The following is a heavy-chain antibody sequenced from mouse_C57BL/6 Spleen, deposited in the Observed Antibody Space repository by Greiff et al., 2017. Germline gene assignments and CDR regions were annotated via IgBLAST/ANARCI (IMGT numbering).Heavy chain of an antibody. Sequence: LQQPGAELVRPGTSVKLSCKASGYTFTSYWMHWVKQRPGQGLEWIGVIDPSDSYTNYNQKFKGKATLTVDTSSSTAYMQLSSLTSEDSAVYYCARKADSSGTYYAMDYWGQGTSVTVSS. D-gene: IGHD3-2*02. CDR2: IDPSDSYT. CDR1: GYTFTSYW. J-gene: IGHJ4*01. CDR3: ARKADSSGTYYAMDY. V-gene: IGHV1-59*01.